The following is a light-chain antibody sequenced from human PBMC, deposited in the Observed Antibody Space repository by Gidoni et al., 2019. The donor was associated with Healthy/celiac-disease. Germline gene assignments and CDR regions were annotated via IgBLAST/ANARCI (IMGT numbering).Light chain of an antibody. Sequence: EIVLTQSPATLSLSPGERATISCRASQSVSSYLAWYQQKPGQAPKILIYDASNRATGIPARFSGSGSGTDFTLTISSLEPEDFAVYYCQQRSNWPPLTFGGGTKVEIK. CDR2: DAS. CDR3: QQRSNWPPLT. V-gene: IGKV3-11*01. J-gene: IGKJ4*01. CDR1: QSVSSY.